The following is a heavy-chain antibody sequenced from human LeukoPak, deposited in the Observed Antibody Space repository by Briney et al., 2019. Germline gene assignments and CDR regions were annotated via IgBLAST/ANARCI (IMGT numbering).Heavy chain of an antibody. Sequence: PSETLSLTCAVSGDSISSNNWWSWVRQPPGKGLEWIGEIYHSGSTNKNPSLKNRLSISVDKSKNQLSLRLSSVTAADTAIYFCARRAISVNNFGDSHWGQGTRVIVSS. CDR2: IYHSGST. D-gene: IGHD2-21*02. CDR3: ARRAISVNNFGDSH. V-gene: IGHV4-4*02. CDR1: GDSISSNNW. J-gene: IGHJ4*02.